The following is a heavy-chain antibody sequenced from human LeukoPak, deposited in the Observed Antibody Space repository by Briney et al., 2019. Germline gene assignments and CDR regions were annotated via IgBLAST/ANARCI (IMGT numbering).Heavy chain of an antibody. Sequence: ASVKVSCKASGGTFSSYAISWVRQAPGQGLEWMGGIIPIFGTANYAQKFLGRVTITADESTSTAYMELSSLRSEDTAVYYCARHTRETYYYDSSGYLAMWGQGTLVTVSS. V-gene: IGHV1-69*13. CDR2: IIPIFGTA. J-gene: IGHJ4*02. D-gene: IGHD3-22*01. CDR1: GGTFSSYA. CDR3: ARHTRETYYYDSSGYLAM.